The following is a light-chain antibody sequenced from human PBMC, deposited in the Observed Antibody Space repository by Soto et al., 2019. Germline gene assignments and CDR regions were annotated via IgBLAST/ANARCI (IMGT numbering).Light chain of an antibody. V-gene: IGKV1-5*01. Sequence: DTHMTQSPSTLSVSVGDRVTITCRASQSISRYLGWYQQKPGKAPKLLIYDASSLESGVPSRFSGSGSGTEFTLTISSLQADDFATYYCQQYNSYSSLTFGQGTKV. J-gene: IGKJ1*01. CDR1: QSISRY. CDR3: QQYNSYSSLT. CDR2: DAS.